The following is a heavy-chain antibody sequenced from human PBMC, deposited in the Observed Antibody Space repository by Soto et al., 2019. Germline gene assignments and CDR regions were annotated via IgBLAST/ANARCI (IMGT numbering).Heavy chain of an antibody. Sequence: NPSETLSLTCTVSGGSISSYYWSWIRQPPGKGLEWIGYIYYSGSTNYNPSLKSRVTISVDTSKNQFSLKLSSVTAADTAVYYCARDRARYDSSGRDAFDIWGQGTMVTVSS. CDR1: GGSISSYY. CDR3: ARDRARYDSSGRDAFDI. CDR2: IYYSGST. V-gene: IGHV4-59*01. D-gene: IGHD3-22*01. J-gene: IGHJ3*02.